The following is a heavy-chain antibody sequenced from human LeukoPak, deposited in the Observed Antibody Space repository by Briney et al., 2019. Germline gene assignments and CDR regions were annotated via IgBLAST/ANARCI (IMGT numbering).Heavy chain of an antibody. J-gene: IGHJ6*03. CDR3: AKDGGYCSSTSCQNYYYYYMDV. CDR2: IRYDGSNK. CDR1: GFTFSSYG. V-gene: IGHV3-30*02. D-gene: IGHD2-2*03. Sequence: GGSLRLSCAASGFTFSSYGMHWVRQAPGKGLEWVAFIRYDGSNKYYADSVKGRFTISRDNSKNTLYLQMKSLRAEDTAVYYCAKDGGYCSSTSCQNYYYYYMDVWGKGTTATVSS.